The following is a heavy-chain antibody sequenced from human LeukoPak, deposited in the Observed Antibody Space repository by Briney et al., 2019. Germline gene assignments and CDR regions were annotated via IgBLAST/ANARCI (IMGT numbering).Heavy chain of an antibody. Sequence: PSETLSLTCAVYGGSFSGYYWSWIRQPPGKGLEWVSVIYSGGSTYHADSVKGRFTISRDNSKNTLYLQMNSLRAEDTAVYYCARESYYWGQGTLVTVSS. CDR3: ARESYY. CDR1: GGSFSGYY. CDR2: IYSGGST. V-gene: IGHV3-53*01. J-gene: IGHJ4*02.